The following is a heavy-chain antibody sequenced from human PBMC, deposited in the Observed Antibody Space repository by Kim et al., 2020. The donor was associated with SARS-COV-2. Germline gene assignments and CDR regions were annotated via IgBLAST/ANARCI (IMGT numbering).Heavy chain of an antibody. CDR3: AIAPYGDYMSWFDP. CDR2: INHSGST. Sequence: SETLSLTCAVYGGSFSGYYWSWIRQPPGKGLEWIGEINHSGSTNYNPSLKSRVTISVDTSKNQFSLKLSSVTAADTAVYYCAIAPYGDYMSWFDPWGQGT. CDR1: GGSFSGYY. J-gene: IGHJ5*02. V-gene: IGHV4-34*01. D-gene: IGHD4-17*01.